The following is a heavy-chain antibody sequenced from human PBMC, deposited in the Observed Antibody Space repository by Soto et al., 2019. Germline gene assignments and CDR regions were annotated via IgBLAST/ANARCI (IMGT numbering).Heavy chain of an antibody. V-gene: IGHV3-30-3*01. CDR2: LTDDGSNK. J-gene: IGHJ6*02. CDR1: GFSFSSYA. CDR3: ARDTAPGIAARATAYYYYYYGMDV. D-gene: IGHD6-6*01. Sequence: EASPRLSCAASGFSFSSYAMRWVRQVPGKGLAWVAALTDDGSNKYYADSVKGRFTISRDNSRNTLYLQMNSLRAEDTAVYYCARDTAPGIAARATAYYYYYYGMDVWGQGTTVTVSS.